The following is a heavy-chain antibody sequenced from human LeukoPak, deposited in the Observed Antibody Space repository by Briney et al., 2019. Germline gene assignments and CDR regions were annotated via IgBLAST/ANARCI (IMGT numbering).Heavy chain of an antibody. CDR1: GYTFTSYY. J-gene: IGHJ6*04. V-gene: IGHV1-46*01. CDR2: INPSGGST. CDR3: ARDRGGTLDV. D-gene: IGHD4-23*01. Sequence: ASMKVSCTASGYTFTSYYMHWVRQAPGQGLEWMGIINPSGGSTSYAQKFQGRVTMTRDMSTSTVYMELSSLRSEDTAVYYCARDRGGTLDVWGKGTTVTVSS.